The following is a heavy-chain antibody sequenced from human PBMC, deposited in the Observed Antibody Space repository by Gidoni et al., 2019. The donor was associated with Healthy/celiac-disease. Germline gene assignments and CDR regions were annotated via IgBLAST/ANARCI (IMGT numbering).Heavy chain of an antibody. J-gene: IGHJ6*02. D-gene: IGHD1-7*01. CDR1: GFTFSRYS. CDR3: ARAGNYVPYYFGMDV. CDR2: ISSSSSYI. V-gene: IGHV3-21*01. Sequence: EVQLVEAGGGLVKPGGCLRLYWAASGFTFSRYSMNWVRQAPGTGLEWVSSISSSSSYIYYADSVKGRFTISRDNAKNSLYLQMNGLRAEDTAVYYCARAGNYVPYYFGMDVWGQGTTVTVSS.